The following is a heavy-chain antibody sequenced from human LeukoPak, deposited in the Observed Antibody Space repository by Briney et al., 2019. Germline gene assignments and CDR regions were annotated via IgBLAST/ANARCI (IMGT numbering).Heavy chain of an antibody. V-gene: IGHV3-66*02. CDR2: IYSGGST. D-gene: IGHD3-16*01. CDR1: GFTVSSNH. CDR3: AREATGGSYDY. J-gene: IGHJ4*02. Sequence: GGSLRLSCAASGFTVSSNHMSWVRQAPGKGLEWVSVIYSGGSTYYADSVKGRFTISRDNSKNTLYLQMNSLRAEDTAVYYCAREATGGSYDYWGQGTLVTVSS.